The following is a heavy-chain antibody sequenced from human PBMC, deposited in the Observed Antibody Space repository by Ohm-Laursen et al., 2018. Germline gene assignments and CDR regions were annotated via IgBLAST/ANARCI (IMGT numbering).Heavy chain of an antibody. CDR1: GFTFDDYA. Sequence: SLRLSCAASGFTFDDYAMHWVRQAPGKGLEWVSGISWNSGSIGYADSVKGRFTISRDNAKNSLYLQMNSLRAEDTALYYCAKDISHYYYGMDVWGQGTTATVSS. J-gene: IGHJ6*02. CDR3: AKDISHYYYGMDV. V-gene: IGHV3-9*01. CDR2: ISWNSGSI.